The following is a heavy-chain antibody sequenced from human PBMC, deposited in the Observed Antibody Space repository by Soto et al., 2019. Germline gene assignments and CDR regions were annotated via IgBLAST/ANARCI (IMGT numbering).Heavy chain of an antibody. J-gene: IGHJ6*02. CDR2: IFWDDDK. Sequence: QITLKESGPTLVKPTQTLTLPCTFAGFSLSTSGVGVGCIRQTPGKPLAWLALIFWDDDKRYNPSLKSRLTTTKETSKHQVVLTMTNMDPVDAATYYCTHDGYYSYGMDVWGQGTTVTVSS. CDR3: THDGYYSYGMDV. V-gene: IGHV2-5*02. CDR1: GFSLSTSGVG.